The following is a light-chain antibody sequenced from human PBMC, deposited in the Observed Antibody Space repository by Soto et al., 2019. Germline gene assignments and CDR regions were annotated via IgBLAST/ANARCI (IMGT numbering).Light chain of an antibody. Sequence: DIQMTQSPSTLSASVGDRVIIICRASQSISSWLAWYQQKPGKAPKLLIYKASSLESGVTSRFRGSGSGTEFTLTISSLQPDDLATYYCQQYNSYPWTFGQGTKVEIK. V-gene: IGKV1-5*03. CDR1: QSISSW. J-gene: IGKJ1*01. CDR2: KAS. CDR3: QQYNSYPWT.